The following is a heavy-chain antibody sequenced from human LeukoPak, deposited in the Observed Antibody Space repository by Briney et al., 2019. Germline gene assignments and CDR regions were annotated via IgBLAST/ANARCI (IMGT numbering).Heavy chain of an antibody. J-gene: IGHJ5*02. D-gene: IGHD5-12*01. CDR1: GYTFTSYG. Sequence: ASVKVSCKASGYTFTSYGISWVRQAPGQGLEWMGWISAYNGNTNYAQKLQGRVTMTTDTSTSTAYMELRSLRSDDTAVYYCARVVSSGYDGNWFDPWGQGTLVTVSS. CDR2: ISAYNGNT. CDR3: ARVVSSGYDGNWFDP. V-gene: IGHV1-18*04.